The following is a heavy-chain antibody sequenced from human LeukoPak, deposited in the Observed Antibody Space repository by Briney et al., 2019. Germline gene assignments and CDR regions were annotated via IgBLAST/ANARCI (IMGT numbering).Heavy chain of an antibody. V-gene: IGHV4-59*08. J-gene: IGHJ4*02. CDR3: ARLAGTEYSGSYSIYFDY. D-gene: IGHD1-26*01. CDR1: GGSISSYY. CDR2: IYYSGST. Sequence: SETLSLTCTVSGGSISSYYWSWIRQPPGKGLEWIGYIYYSGSTNYNPSLESRVTISVDTSKNQFSLKLSSVTAADTAVYYCARLAGTEYSGSYSIYFDYWGQGTLVTVSS.